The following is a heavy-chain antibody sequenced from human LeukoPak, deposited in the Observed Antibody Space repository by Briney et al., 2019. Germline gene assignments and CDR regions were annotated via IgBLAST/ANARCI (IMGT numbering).Heavy chain of an antibody. CDR2: IYYSGST. CDR3: ARFIVVVPAATPRAFDY. J-gene: IGHJ4*02. V-gene: IGHV4-31*03. CDR1: GGSISSGGYY. D-gene: IGHD2-2*01. Sequence: SETLSLTCTVSGGSISSGGYYWSWIRQHPGKGLEWIGYIYYSGSTYYNPSLKSRVTISVDTSKNQFSLKLSSVTAADTAVYYCARFIVVVPAATPRAFDYWGQGTLVTVSS.